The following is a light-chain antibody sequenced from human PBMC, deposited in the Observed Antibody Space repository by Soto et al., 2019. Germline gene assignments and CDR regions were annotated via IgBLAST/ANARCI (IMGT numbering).Light chain of an antibody. V-gene: IGKV3-20*01. CDR3: QLYSGSPWT. Sequence: IVLTQSPGTLSLSPGERATLSCRASQSIRHKYLAWYQQEPGQAPRLLIHGVSIRATGIPDRFSGSGSGTEFTLTISRLEPEDFAVYYCQLYSGSPWTFGQGTKVEIK. CDR1: QSIRHKY. J-gene: IGKJ1*01. CDR2: GVS.